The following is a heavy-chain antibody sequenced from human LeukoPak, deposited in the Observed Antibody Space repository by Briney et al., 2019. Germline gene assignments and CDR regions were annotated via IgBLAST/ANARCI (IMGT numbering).Heavy chain of an antibody. V-gene: IGHV4-59*12. CDR2: IYYSGYT. CDR3: ARRAAAGPLDY. CDR1: GGSISSYY. D-gene: IGHD6-13*01. J-gene: IGHJ4*02. Sequence: SETLSLTCAVSGGSISSYYWSWIQQPPGKGLKWIGNIYYSGYTTYSPSLRSRVTISVDTSKNQFSLKLSSVTPEDTAVYYCARRAAAGPLDYWGQGTLVTVSS.